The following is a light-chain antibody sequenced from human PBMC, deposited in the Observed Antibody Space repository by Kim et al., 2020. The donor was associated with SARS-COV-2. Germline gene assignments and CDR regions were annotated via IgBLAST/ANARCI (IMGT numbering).Light chain of an antibody. CDR3: NSRDSSGNHYV. Sequence: LRQTVRITCQGDSLRSYYASWDQKQPGQAPVLVIYGKNNPPSGIPDRFSGSSSGNTASLTITWAQAEDEADYYCNSRDSSGNHYVFGTGTKVTVL. V-gene: IGLV3-19*01. CDR1: SLRSYY. CDR2: GKN. J-gene: IGLJ1*01.